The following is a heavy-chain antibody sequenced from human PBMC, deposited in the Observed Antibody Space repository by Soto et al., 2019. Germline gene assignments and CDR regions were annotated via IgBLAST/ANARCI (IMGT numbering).Heavy chain of an antibody. CDR1: GYTFTDYA. CDR2: MNAGVGNT. V-gene: IGHV1-3*01. CDR3: ARDPGYTFGSLNY. D-gene: IGHD5-18*01. Sequence: GASVKVSCKASGYTFTDYALHWVRQAPGQRLEWMGWMNAGVGNTLYSQKFQGRITITRDTSASTAYMELNSLKSEDTAIYYCARDPGYTFGSLNYWGPGTLFTVSS. J-gene: IGHJ4*02.